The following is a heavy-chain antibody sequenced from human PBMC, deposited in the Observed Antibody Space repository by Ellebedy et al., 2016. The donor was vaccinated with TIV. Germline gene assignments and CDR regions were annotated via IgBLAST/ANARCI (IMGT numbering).Heavy chain of an antibody. V-gene: IGHV4-59*11. CDR1: GASISTHY. D-gene: IGHD2-8*01. J-gene: IGHJ4*02. Sequence: MPSETLSLTCAVSGASISTHYWSWIRQPPGKGLEWIGYISYSGSTIYNPSLKSRITMSLDTSKNRFSLKLTSVTAADTAVYYCARVNGYFDHWGQGTLVTVSS. CDR3: ARVNGYFDH. CDR2: ISYSGST.